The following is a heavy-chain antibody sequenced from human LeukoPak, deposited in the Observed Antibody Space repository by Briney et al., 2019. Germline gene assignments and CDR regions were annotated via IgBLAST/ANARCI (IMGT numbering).Heavy chain of an antibody. CDR3: ARLRVGATAAFDY. CDR1: GGSISSYY. CDR2: IYYSGST. Sequence: SETLSLTCTVSGGSISSYYWSWIRQPPGKGLEWIGYIYYSGSTNYNPSLKSRVTISVDTSKNQFSLKLSSVTAADTAAYYCARLRVGATAAFDYWGQGTLVTVSS. J-gene: IGHJ4*02. D-gene: IGHD1-26*01. V-gene: IGHV4-59*08.